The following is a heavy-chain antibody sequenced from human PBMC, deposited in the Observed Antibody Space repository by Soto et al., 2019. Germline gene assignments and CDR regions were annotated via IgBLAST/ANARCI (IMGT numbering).Heavy chain of an antibody. Sequence: SETLSLTCAVSGGSISSGGYSWSWIRQPPGKGLEWIGYIYHSGSTYYNPSLKSRVTISVDRSKNQFSLKLSSVTAADTAVYYCARAEWDSYGSYYFDYWGQGXLVTVSS. D-gene: IGHD5-18*01. V-gene: IGHV4-30-2*01. CDR1: GGSISSGGYS. J-gene: IGHJ4*02. CDR2: IYHSGST. CDR3: ARAEWDSYGSYYFDY.